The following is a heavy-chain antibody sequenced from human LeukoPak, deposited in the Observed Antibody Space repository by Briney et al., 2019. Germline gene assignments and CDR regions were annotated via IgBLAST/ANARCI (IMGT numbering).Heavy chain of an antibody. Sequence: GGSLRLSCAATGFTFSSHAMSWVRQAPGKGLEWVSAISGSGGSTYYADSVKGRFTISRDNSKNTLYLQMNSLRAEDTAVYYCAKDRGIAAVYYFDYWGQGTLVTVSS. CDR3: AKDRGIAAVYYFDY. CDR2: ISGSGGST. V-gene: IGHV3-23*01. CDR1: GFTFSSHA. J-gene: IGHJ4*02. D-gene: IGHD6-13*01.